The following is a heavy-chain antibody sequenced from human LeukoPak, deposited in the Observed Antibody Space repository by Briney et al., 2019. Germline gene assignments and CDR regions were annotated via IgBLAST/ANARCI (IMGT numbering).Heavy chain of an antibody. D-gene: IGHD3-22*01. V-gene: IGHV3-23*01. CDR1: GFSFSSYA. Sequence: GGSLRLSCAASGFSFSSYAMSWVRQAPGKGLEWVSGISGSGVDTYHADSVKGRFTISRDNSKNTLHLQLNTLRAEDTAVYYCAKDPCYDSCVGFDYWGQGTLVTVSS. CDR2: ISGSGVDT. CDR3: AKDPCYDSCVGFDY. J-gene: IGHJ4*02.